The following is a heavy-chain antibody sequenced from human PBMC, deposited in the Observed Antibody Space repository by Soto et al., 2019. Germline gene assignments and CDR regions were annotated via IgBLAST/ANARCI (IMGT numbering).Heavy chain of an antibody. CDR2: ISGSGGST. D-gene: IGHD2-15*01. V-gene: IGHV3-23*01. CDR1: GFTFSSYA. Sequence: GGSLRLSCAASGFTFSSYAMSWVRQAPGKGLEWVSAISGSGGSTYYADSVKGRFTISRDNSKNTLYLQMNSLRAEDTAVYYCAKAPPIVVVVAAEYYFDYWGQGTLVTVSS. CDR3: AKAPPIVVVVAAEYYFDY. J-gene: IGHJ4*02.